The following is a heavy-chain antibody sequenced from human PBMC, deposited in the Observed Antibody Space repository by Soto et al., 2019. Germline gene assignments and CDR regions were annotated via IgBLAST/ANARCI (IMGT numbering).Heavy chain of an antibody. CDR3: AKDLRGPEAGTWYFDL. Sequence: EVHLLESGGGLVQPGGSLRLSCAASGLTFRNYAMGWVRQPPGKGLEWVSAITATGDRAQYIDSVRGRFTISRDNSQNTLYMQMNSLRAEDTAVYYCAKDLRGPEAGTWYFDLWGRGSLVTVSS. CDR2: ITATGDRA. D-gene: IGHD6-13*01. CDR1: GLTFRNYA. V-gene: IGHV3-23*01. J-gene: IGHJ2*01.